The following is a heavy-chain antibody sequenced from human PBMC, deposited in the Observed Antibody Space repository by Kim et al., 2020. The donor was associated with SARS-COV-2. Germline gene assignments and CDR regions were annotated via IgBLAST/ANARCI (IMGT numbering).Heavy chain of an antibody. Sequence: GGSLRLSCAASGFTFSDYYMSWIRQAPGKGLEWVSYISSSGSTIYYADSVKGRFTISRDNAKNSLYLQMNSLRAEDTAVYYCARRITMIVVGDDAFDIWGQGTMVTVSS. CDR2: ISSSGSTI. V-gene: IGHV3-11*01. J-gene: IGHJ3*02. CDR3: ARRITMIVVGDDAFDI. D-gene: IGHD3-22*01. CDR1: GFTFSDYY.